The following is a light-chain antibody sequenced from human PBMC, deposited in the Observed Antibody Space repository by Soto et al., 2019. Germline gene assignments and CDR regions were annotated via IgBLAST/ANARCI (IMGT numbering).Light chain of an antibody. J-gene: IGKJ5*01. CDR3: QQRSNWPIT. V-gene: IGKV3-11*01. CDR1: QSVSSY. CDR2: DAS. Sequence: EIVMTQSPATLSVSPGERATLSCRASQSVSSYLACYQQKPGQAPRLLIYDASNRATGIPARFSGSGSGTDFTLTISSLEPEDFAVYYCQQRSNWPITFGQGTRLEI.